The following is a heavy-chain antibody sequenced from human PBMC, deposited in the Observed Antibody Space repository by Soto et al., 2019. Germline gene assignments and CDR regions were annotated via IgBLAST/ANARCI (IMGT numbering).Heavy chain of an antibody. CDR1: GFTFRIYA. V-gene: IGHV3-23*01. Sequence: EVQLLESGGGLVQPGGSLRLSCAASGFTFRIYAMSWVRQVPGKGLEWVSTISDSADSAYYADSVKGRFTISRDNSKNTLYLQMNSLRAEDTAVYYCARPYGGKIGHPLDLWGQGTTVTVSS. CDR3: ARPYGGKIGHPLDL. D-gene: IGHD2-15*01. CDR2: ISDSADSA. J-gene: IGHJ3*01.